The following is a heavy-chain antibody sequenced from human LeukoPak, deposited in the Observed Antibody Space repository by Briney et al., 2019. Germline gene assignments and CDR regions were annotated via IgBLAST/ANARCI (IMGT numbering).Heavy chain of an antibody. CDR3: ARDSARAWLRSFDS. CDR2: ISSTSYTI. V-gene: IGHV3-48*04. Sequence: GESLTLSCATSGFTFSDYSMDWVRQAPGKGLEWVAYISSTSYTIHYAASVKGRFTISRDNAENSLYLQMNSLRAEDTAVYYCARDSARAWLRSFDSWGQGTLVTVSS. D-gene: IGHD5-12*01. CDR1: GFTFSDYS. J-gene: IGHJ4*02.